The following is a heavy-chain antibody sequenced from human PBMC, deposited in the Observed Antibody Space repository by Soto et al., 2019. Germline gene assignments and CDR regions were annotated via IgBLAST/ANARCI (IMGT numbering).Heavy chain of an antibody. D-gene: IGHD3-3*01. CDR2: ISAYNDNT. J-gene: IGHJ6*02. CDR3: ARDRAAPTRITIFGVVIDYYGMDV. Sequence: ASVKVSCKASGYTFTSYGISWVRQAPGQGLEWMGWISAYNDNTNYAQKLQGRVTMTTDTSTSTAYMELRSLRSDDTAVYYCARDRAAPTRITIFGVVIDYYGMDVWGQGTTVTVSS. CDR1: GYTFTSYG. V-gene: IGHV1-18*01.